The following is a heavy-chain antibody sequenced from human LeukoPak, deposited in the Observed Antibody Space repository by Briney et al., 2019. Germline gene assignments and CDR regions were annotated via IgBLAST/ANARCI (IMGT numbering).Heavy chain of an antibody. CDR2: ITDSGNTI. D-gene: IGHD2-2*01. V-gene: IGHV3-11*04. J-gene: IGHJ4*02. CDR1: GFTFSDYN. CDR3: ARNPAKVFPAVY. Sequence: GGSLRLSCAASGFTFSDYNMNWVRQAPGKGLEWVSYITDSGNTIHYADSVKGRFTISRDNAKNSLYLQMNSLRAEDTAVYYCARNPAKVFPAVYWGQGTLVTVSS.